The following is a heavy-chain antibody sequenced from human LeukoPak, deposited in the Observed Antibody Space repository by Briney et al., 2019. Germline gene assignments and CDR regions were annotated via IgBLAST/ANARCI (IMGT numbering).Heavy chain of an antibody. J-gene: IGHJ3*01. D-gene: IGHD3-10*01. CDR2: FDPEDGET. Sequence: EASVKVSCKVSGYTLTELSMHWVRQAPGRGLEWMGGFDPEDGETIYAQKFQGRVTMTEDTSTDTAYMELSSLRSEDTAVYYCATDVALWFGELVWGQGTMVTVSS. CDR1: GYTLTELS. V-gene: IGHV1-24*01. CDR3: ATDVALWFGELV.